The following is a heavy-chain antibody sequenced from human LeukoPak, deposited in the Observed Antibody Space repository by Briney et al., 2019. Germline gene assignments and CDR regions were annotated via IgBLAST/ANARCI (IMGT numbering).Heavy chain of an antibody. D-gene: IGHD3-10*01. J-gene: IGHJ3*01. CDR2: INPNTGGT. CDR1: GYIFTGYY. V-gene: IGHV1-2*02. CDR3: ARGRESGRSDAFDL. Sequence: SVKVSCKTSGYIFTGYYIHWVRQAPGQGLEWMGWINPNTGGTNYAQDFQGRVTMTRDTYVTTAYMELRSLRSDDTAVFFCARGRESGRSDAFDLCGQGTMVTVSS.